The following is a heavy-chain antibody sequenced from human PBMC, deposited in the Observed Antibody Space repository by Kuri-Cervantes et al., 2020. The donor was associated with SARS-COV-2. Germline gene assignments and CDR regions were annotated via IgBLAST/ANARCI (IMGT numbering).Heavy chain of an antibody. CDR3: ARISSSWDRRFDH. CDR2: IIPILGTA. Sequence: SVKVSCKASGGTFSSYAISWVRQAPGQGLEWMGRIIPILGTANYAQKFQGRVTITADKSTSTAYMELSSLRSEDTAVYYCARISSSWDRRFDHWGQGTLVTVSS. D-gene: IGHD6-6*01. V-gene: IGHV1-69*04. CDR1: GGTFSSYA. J-gene: IGHJ4*02.